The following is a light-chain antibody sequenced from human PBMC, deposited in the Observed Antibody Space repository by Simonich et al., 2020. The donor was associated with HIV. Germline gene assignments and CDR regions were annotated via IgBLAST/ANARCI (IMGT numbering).Light chain of an antibody. CDR1: QSVSSSY. J-gene: IGKJ1*01. V-gene: IGKV3-20*01. Sequence: EIVLTQSPGTLSLSPGERATPSCRASQSVSSSYLAWYQQKPSQAPRLLIYGASSRATGIPDRFSGSGSGTDFTLTISRLEPEDFAVYYCQQYGSSPWTFGQGTKVEIK. CDR2: GAS. CDR3: QQYGSSPWT.